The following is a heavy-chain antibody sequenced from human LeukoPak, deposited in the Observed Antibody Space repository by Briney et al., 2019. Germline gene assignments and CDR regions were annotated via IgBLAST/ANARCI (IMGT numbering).Heavy chain of an antibody. D-gene: IGHD2-2*01. Sequence: ASVKVSCKASGYTFTSYAMNWVRQAPGQGLEWMGWINTNTGNPTYAQGFTGRFVFSLDTSVSTAYLQISSLKAEDTAVYYCARDVGRRVPAAMSGAFDYWAREPWSPSPQ. CDR1: GYTFTSYA. J-gene: IGHJ4*02. CDR2: INTNTGNP. V-gene: IGHV7-4-1*02. CDR3: ARDVGRRVPAAMSGAFDY.